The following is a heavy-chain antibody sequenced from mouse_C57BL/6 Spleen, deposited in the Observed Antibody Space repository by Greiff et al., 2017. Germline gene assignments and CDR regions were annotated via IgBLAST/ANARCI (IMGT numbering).Heavy chain of an antibody. CDR3: TTHPYDGVDY. CDR1: GFTINTYS. Sequence: EVQLQQSGAELVRPGASVKLSCTASGFTINTYSMHWVKQRPGQGLEWIGRIDPEDGDTEYAPKFQGKATMTADTSSNTVYLKLSSLTSEDTAVYYCTTHPYDGVDYWGQGTTVTVSS. CDR2: IDPEDGDT. J-gene: IGHJ2*01. V-gene: IGHV14-1*01. D-gene: IGHD1-1*01.